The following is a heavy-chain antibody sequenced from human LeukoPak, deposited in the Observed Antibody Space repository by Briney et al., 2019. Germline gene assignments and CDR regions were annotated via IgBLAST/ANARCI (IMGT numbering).Heavy chain of an antibody. CDR2: ISYDSSNK. J-gene: IGHJ6*02. CDR1: GFMFSHYA. CDR3: ARDLPPEDV. Sequence: GGSLRLSCAASGFMFSHYAMHWVRQAPGQGQEWVALISYDSSNKQYADSVKGRFTISRDNSKNTLYLQMNSLKSEDTAVYYCARDLPPEDVWGQGTTVTVSS. V-gene: IGHV3-30-3*01.